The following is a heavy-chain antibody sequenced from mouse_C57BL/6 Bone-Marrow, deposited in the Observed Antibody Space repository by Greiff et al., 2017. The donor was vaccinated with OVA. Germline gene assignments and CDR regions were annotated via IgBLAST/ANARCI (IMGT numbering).Heavy chain of an antibody. CDR2: IDPEDGET. CDR1: FFNIKYYY. Sequence: EVKGVESVAELVKPGASVKLHSTPSFFNIKYYYMHWVKQRTEQGLEWIGRIDPEDGETKYAPKFQGQATITADTSSNTAYLQLSSLTSEDTAVYYCARWVIYYYGSQVHYFDYWGQGTTLTVSS. V-gene: IGHV14-2*01. J-gene: IGHJ2*01. D-gene: IGHD1-1*01. CDR3: ARWVIYYYGSQVHYFDY.